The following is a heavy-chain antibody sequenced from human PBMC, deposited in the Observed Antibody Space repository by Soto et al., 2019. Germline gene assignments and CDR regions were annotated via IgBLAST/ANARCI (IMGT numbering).Heavy chain of an antibody. D-gene: IGHD6-19*01. CDR1: GYSFTSYW. Sequence: GESLKISCKGSGYSFTSYWISWVRQMPGKGLEWMGRIDPSDSYTNYSPSFQGHVTISADKSISTAYLQWSSLKASDTAMYYCASSNILGLAGFDWYFDLWGRGTLVTVSS. V-gene: IGHV5-10-1*01. CDR2: IDPSDSYT. J-gene: IGHJ2*01. CDR3: ASSNILGLAGFDWYFDL.